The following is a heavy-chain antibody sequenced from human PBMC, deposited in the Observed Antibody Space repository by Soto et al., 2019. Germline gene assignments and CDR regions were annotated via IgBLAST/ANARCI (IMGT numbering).Heavy chain of an antibody. CDR1: GGTFSSYA. V-gene: IGHV1-69*13. D-gene: IGHD2-15*01. J-gene: IGHJ5*02. CDR3: ALVVAATNNWFDP. Sequence: SVKVSCKASGGTFSSYAISWVRQAPGQGLEWMGGIIPIFGTANYAQKFQGRVTITADESTSTAYMELSSLRSEDTAVYYCALVVAATNNWFDPWGQGTLVTVSS. CDR2: IIPIFGTA.